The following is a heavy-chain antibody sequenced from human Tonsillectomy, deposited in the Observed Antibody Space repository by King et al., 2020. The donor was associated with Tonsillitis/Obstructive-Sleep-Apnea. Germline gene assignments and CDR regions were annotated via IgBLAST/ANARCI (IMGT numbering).Heavy chain of an antibody. CDR2: IIPIFGTP. CDR3: AGDRGSGRLNWFDP. J-gene: IGHJ5*02. Sequence: QLVQSGAEVWKPGSSVKVSCKASGGTFSSYAISWVRQAPGQGLEWMGGIIPIFGTPNYAQKFQGRVTITADESTSTVYMELSSPRSEDTAVYYCAGDRGSGRLNWFDPWGQGTLVTVSS. D-gene: IGHD3-10*01. CDR1: GGTFSSYA. V-gene: IGHV1-69*01.